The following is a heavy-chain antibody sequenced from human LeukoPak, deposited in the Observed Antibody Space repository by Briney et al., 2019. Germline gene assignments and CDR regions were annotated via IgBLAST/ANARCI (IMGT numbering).Heavy chain of an antibody. D-gene: IGHD2-15*01. V-gene: IGHV3-23*01. CDR1: GFSFSSYA. J-gene: IGHJ4*02. CDR2: MSSSDDGR. Sequence: GGSLRLSCATSGFSFSSYAMSWVRQAPGKGLEWVSAMSSSDDGRYYAASVRGRFTISRDTSRSTLYLQMNSLRAEDAAVYYCAKAPVTSCRGAFCYPFDYWGQGTLVTVS. CDR3: AKAPVTSCRGAFCYPFDY.